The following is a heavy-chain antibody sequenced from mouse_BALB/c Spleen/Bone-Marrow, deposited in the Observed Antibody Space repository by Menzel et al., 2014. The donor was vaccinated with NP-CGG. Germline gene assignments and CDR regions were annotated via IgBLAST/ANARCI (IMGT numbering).Heavy chain of an antibody. V-gene: IGHV1S30*01. CDR1: GYSFTGYY. CDR3: ARGIYYGGYFDY. D-gene: IGHD1-1*01. Sequence: VQLQQSGPELVKPGASVKISCKASGYSFTGYYMHWVKQSHVKSLEWIGRINPYNGATSYNQNFKDNATLTVDKSSSTAYMELHSLTSEASAVYYCARGIYYGGYFDYWGQGTTLTVSS. J-gene: IGHJ2*01. CDR2: INPYNGAT.